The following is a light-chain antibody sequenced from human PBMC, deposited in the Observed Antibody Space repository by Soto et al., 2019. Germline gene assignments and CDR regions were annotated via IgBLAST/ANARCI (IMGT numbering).Light chain of an antibody. CDR3: ETWEMNTHVV. V-gene: IGLV4-60*02. CDR1: SGHSSYI. CDR2: LEGSGSY. Sequence: QSVLTQSSSASASLGSSVKLTCTLSSGHSSYIIAWHQQQPGKAPRYLMKLEGSGSYNKGSGVPDRFSGSSSGADRYLTISNLQFEYEADYYCETWEMNTHVVFGGGTKVTVL. J-gene: IGLJ2*01.